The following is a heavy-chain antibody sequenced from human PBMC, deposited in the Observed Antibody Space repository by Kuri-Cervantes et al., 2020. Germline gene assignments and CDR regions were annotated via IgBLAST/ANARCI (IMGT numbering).Heavy chain of an antibody. J-gene: IGHJ4*02. CDR3: ARDRYDFWSGYYQKPGVFDY. V-gene: IGHV3-7*01. D-gene: IGHD3-3*01. CDR2: IKESESDK. Sequence: GGSLRLSCVASGFTFTSYWINWVRQAPGKGLEWVASIKESESDKYYVDSVKGRFTISRDNAKNSLYLQMNSLRAEDTAVYYCARDRYDFWSGYYQKPGVFDYWGQGTLVTVSS. CDR1: GFTFTSYW.